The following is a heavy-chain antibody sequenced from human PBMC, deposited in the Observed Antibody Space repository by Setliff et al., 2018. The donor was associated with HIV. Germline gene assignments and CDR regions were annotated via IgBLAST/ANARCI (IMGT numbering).Heavy chain of an antibody. Sequence: PGGSLRLSCAASGFTFSYYSMNWVRQAPGKGLEWVSSITSNTDYISYADSVKGRFTISRDSTKNSLYLQMNSLRAEDTAVYYCATLPAAIVSSTYYFDYWGQGTLVTVSS. D-gene: IGHD6-13*01. V-gene: IGHV3-21*01. CDR2: ITSNTDYI. J-gene: IGHJ4*02. CDR3: ATLPAAIVSSTYYFDY. CDR1: GFTFSYYS.